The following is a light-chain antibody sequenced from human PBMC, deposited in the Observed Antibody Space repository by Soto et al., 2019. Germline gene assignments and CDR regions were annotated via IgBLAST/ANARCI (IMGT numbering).Light chain of an antibody. J-gene: IGKJ1*01. Sequence: VMTQSPAALSVSPGERATLSCRASQSISTNLAWYQQRPGQAPRLIMYNAANWVSGIPPRFSGSGSGTEFTLTISGLQSEDFAVYYCQQYNDWPGTFGQGTRVEIK. V-gene: IGKV3-15*01. CDR3: QQYNDWPGT. CDR2: NAA. CDR1: QSISTN.